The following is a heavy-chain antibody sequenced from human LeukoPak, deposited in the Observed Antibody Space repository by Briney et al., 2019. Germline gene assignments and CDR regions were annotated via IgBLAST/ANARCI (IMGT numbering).Heavy chain of an antibody. V-gene: IGHV4-34*01. J-gene: IGHJ5*02. Sequence: PSETLSLTCAVYGGSFSGYYWSWIRQPPGKGLEWIGEINHSGSTNYNPSLKSRVTTSVDTSKNQFSLKLSSVTAADTAVYYCAREGILGRTEYNWFDPWGQGTLVTVSS. CDR1: GGSFSGYY. CDR2: INHSGST. CDR3: AREGILGRTEYNWFDP. D-gene: IGHD1-14*01.